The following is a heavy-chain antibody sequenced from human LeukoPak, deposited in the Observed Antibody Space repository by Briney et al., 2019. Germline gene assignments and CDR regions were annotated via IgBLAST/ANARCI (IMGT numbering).Heavy chain of an antibody. J-gene: IGHJ3*02. CDR1: GGSISSSSYY. CDR3: ARAPYYYDSSGPLGAFDI. Sequence: SETLSLTCTVSGGSISSSSYYWGWIRQPPGEGLEWIGSIYYSGSTYYNPSLKSRVTISVDTSKNQFSLKLSSVTAADTAVYYCARAPYYYDSSGPLGAFDIWGQGTMVTVSS. D-gene: IGHD3-22*01. V-gene: IGHV4-39*07. CDR2: IYYSGST.